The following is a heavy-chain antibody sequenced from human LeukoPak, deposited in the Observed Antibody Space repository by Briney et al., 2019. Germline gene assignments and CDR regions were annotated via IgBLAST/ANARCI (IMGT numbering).Heavy chain of an antibody. CDR2: ITWSGGST. V-gene: IGHV3-20*04. D-gene: IGHD2-21*01. J-gene: IGHJ4*02. CDR3: ARRPIAGPFYFDL. CDR1: GFGFGDHG. Sequence: PGGSLRLSCSASGFGFGDHGMSWVRQAPGKGLEWVCGITWSGGSTGYADPVRGRFTLSRDNAKNTMYLQMDSLTAEDTALYYCARRPIAGPFYFDLWGQGTLVTVSS.